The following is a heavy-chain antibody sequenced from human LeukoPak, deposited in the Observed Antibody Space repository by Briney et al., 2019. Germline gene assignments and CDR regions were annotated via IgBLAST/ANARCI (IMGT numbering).Heavy chain of an antibody. Sequence: GGSLRLSCAASGFTFSSYGMHWVRQAPGKGLEWVAVISYDGSNKYYADSVKGRFTISRDNSKNTLYLQMDSLRAEDTAVYYCARAKDGTNILDYWGQGTLVTVSS. D-gene: IGHD5-24*01. CDR3: ARAKDGTNILDY. V-gene: IGHV3-30*03. J-gene: IGHJ4*02. CDR1: GFTFSSYG. CDR2: ISYDGSNK.